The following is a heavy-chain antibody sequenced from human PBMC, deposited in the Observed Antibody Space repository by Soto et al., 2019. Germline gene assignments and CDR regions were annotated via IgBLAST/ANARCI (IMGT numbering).Heavy chain of an antibody. J-gene: IGHJ4*02. D-gene: IGHD4-17*01. Sequence: GGSLRLSCAASGFTVSSNYMSWVRQAPGKGLEWVSVIYSGGSTYYADSVKGRFTISRDNSKNTLYLQMNSLRAEDTAVYYCARVNGDYYFDYWGQGTLVTVSS. CDR3: ARVNGDYYFDY. CDR1: GFTVSSNY. V-gene: IGHV3-66*01. CDR2: IYSGGST.